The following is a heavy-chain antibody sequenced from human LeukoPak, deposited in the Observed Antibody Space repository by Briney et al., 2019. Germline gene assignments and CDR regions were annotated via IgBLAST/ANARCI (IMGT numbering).Heavy chain of an antibody. J-gene: IGHJ3*02. D-gene: IGHD1-26*01. CDR3: ARDKGEEFHDAFDI. CDR2: ISSSSSYI. V-gene: IGHV3-21*01. Sequence: GGSLRLSCAASGFTFSSYRMNWVRQAPGKGLEWVSSISSSSSYIYYADSVKGRFTISRDNAKNSLYLQMNSLRAEDTAVYYCARDKGEEFHDAFDIWGQGTMVTVSS. CDR1: GFTFSSYR.